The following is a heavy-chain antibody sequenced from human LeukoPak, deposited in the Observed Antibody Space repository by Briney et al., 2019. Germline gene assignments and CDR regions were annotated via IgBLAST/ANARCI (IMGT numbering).Heavy chain of an antibody. CDR1: GGSISRYY. D-gene: IGHD6-13*01. Sequence: SETLSLICTVSGGSISRYYWSWIRQPPGKGLEWIGYIYYSGSTNYNPSLKSRVTISVDTSKNQFSLKLSSVTAADTAVYYCARQVGSSSLDVWGQGTTVSVSS. CDR2: IYYSGST. V-gene: IGHV4-59*08. J-gene: IGHJ6*02. CDR3: ARQVGSSSLDV.